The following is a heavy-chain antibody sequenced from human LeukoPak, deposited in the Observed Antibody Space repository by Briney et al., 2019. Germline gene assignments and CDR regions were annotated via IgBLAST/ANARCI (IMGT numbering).Heavy chain of an antibody. V-gene: IGHV3-23*01. CDR1: GFTFSSYG. Sequence: PGGSLRLSCAASGFTFSSYGMSWVRRAPGKGLEWVSAISGSGGSTYYADSVKGRFTISRDNSKNTLYLQMNSLRAEDTAVYYCAKDSAAAIPLSIDYWGQGTLVTVSS. J-gene: IGHJ4*02. CDR3: AKDSAAAIPLSIDY. D-gene: IGHD6-13*01. CDR2: ISGSGGST.